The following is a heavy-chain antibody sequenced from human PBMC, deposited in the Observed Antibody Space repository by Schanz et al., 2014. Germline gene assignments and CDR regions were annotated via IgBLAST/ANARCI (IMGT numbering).Heavy chain of an antibody. Sequence: VQLVESGGGLVQPGESLRLSCAVSGFSFSSYSMSWVRQAPGKGLEWVSIVSHDGFTKHYADSVRGRFTLSRDNSKNTLYLHMNSLRVEDTAVYYCVKLPGATGTTSRFDYWGQGTLVTVSS. CDR3: VKLPGATGTTSRFDY. J-gene: IGHJ4*02. D-gene: IGHD1-1*01. V-gene: IGHV3-30*04. CDR2: VSHDGFTK. CDR1: GFSFSSYS.